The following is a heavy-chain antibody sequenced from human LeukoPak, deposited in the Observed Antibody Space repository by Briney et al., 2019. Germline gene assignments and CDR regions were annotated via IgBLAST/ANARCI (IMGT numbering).Heavy chain of an antibody. D-gene: IGHD3-10*01. Sequence: GASVKVSCKTSGYTFTSYVINWVRQAPGQGLEWMGWINPNSGGTNYAQKFQGRVTMTRDTSISTAYMELSRLRSDDTAVYYCARDSGSIDYWGQGTLVTVSS. J-gene: IGHJ4*02. CDR3: ARDSGSIDY. V-gene: IGHV1-2*02. CDR2: INPNSGGT. CDR1: GYTFTSYV.